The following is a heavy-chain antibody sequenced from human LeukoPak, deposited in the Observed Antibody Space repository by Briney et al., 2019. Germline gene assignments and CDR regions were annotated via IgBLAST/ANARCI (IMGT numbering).Heavy chain of an antibody. CDR2: IRYDGSNK. CDR3: AKVGAAAGEFDY. CDR1: GCTYRSYG. Sequence: EGSMRLSFAAAGCTYRSYGMHWIRQAPGNGLAWVAFIRYDGSNKYYEDSVKGRLTISRDNSKNTLYLQMNSLRAEDTAVYYCAKVGAAAGEFDYWGQGTLVTVSS. J-gene: IGHJ4*02. V-gene: IGHV3-30*02. D-gene: IGHD6-13*01.